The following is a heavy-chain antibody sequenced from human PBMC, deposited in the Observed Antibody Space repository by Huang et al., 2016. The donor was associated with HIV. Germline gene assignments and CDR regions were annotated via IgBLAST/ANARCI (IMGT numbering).Heavy chain of an antibody. J-gene: IGHJ4*02. CDR1: GGSFSGYY. Sequence: QVQLQQWGAGVLKPSETLSLTCAVYGGSFSGYYWSWIRQSPGKGLEWIGEINHSGSTNYNPSLKSRVTMSVDTSKYQFSLKLSSVTAADTAVYYCASLFFDYWGQGILVTVSS. CDR2: INHSGST. V-gene: IGHV4-34*01. CDR3: ASLFFDY.